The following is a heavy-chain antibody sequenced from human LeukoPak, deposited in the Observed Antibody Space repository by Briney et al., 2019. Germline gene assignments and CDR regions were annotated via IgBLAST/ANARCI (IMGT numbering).Heavy chain of an antibody. CDR2: IYPADSRT. V-gene: IGHV5-51*01. CDR1: EYTFTSYW. CDR3: ARRPVASSRWDS. J-gene: IGHJ4*02. D-gene: IGHD6-13*01. Sequence: GESLKISCKGSEYTFTSYWIGWVRQMPGKGLEWMGIIYPADSRTRYSPSFQGQVTMSADKSISTAYLQWSSVKASDTGIYFCARRPVASSRWDSWGQGTLVTVSS.